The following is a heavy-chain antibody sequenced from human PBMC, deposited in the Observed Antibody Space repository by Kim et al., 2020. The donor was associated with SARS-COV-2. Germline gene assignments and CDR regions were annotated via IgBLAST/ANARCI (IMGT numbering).Heavy chain of an antibody. J-gene: IGHJ4*01. CDR1: GFTFSSYW. CDR3: ARAQRDPFCAGDCYLDY. D-gene: IGHD2-21*02. CDR2: VNTDESAT. V-gene: IGHV3-74*01. Sequence: GGSLRLSCAASGFTFSSYWMHWVRQASGKGLVWVSRVNTDESATTYADSVKGRFTSSIDNAKNTLYLQMNSLRVEDTAVYYCARAQRDPFCAGDCYLDYWSHGTLVTVS.